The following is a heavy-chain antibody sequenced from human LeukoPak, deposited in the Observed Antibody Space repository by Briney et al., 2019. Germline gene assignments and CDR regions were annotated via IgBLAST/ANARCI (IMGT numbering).Heavy chain of an antibody. Sequence: GGSLRLSCAAPGFTFTSYAMSWVRQAPGKGLEWVSAISGSGGSTYYADSVKGQFTISRDNSKNTLYLQMNSLRAEDTAVYYCAKGFRTVTTSWGQGTLVTVSS. CDR3: AKGFRTVTTS. J-gene: IGHJ5*02. CDR1: GFTFTSYA. V-gene: IGHV3-23*01. CDR2: ISGSGGST. D-gene: IGHD4-17*01.